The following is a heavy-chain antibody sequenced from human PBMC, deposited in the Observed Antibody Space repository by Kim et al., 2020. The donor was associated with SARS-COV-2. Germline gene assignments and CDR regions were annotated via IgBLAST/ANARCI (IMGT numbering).Heavy chain of an antibody. CDR3: ASPRIQLWLLHGMDV. Sequence: GSLRLSCAASGFTFSSYAMHWVRQAPGKGLEWVAVISYDGSNKYYADSVKGRFSISRDNSKNTLYLQMNSLRAEDTAVYYCASPRIQLWLLHGMDVWGQGTTVTVSS. J-gene: IGHJ6*02. CDR1: GFTFSSYA. D-gene: IGHD5-18*01. CDR2: ISYDGSNK. V-gene: IGHV3-30*04.